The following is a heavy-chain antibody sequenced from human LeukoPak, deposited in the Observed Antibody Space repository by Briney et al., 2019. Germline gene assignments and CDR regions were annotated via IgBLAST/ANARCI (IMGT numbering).Heavy chain of an antibody. CDR2: IYYSGST. CDR3: ARVKRSYYYMDV. V-gene: IGHV4-59*01. Sequence: PSETLSLTCTVSGGSISSYYWSWIRQPPGKGLEWIGYIYYSGSTNYNPSLKSRVTISVDTSKNQFSLKLSSVTAADTAVYYCARVKRSYYYMDVWGKGTTVTVSS. CDR1: GGSISSYY. J-gene: IGHJ6*03.